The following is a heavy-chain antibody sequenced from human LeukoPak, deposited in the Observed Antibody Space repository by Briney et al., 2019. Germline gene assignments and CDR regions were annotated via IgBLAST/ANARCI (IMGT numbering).Heavy chain of an antibody. D-gene: IGHD2-15*01. CDR1: GGSISSGSYY. V-gene: IGHV4-61*02. CDR3: ARLVEVVRWESYFDY. J-gene: IGHJ4*02. Sequence: PSETLSLTCTVSGGSISSGSYYWSWIRQPAGKGLEWIGRIYISGSTNYNPSLKSRVTISVDTSKNQFSLKLSSVTAADTAVYYCARLVEVVRWESYFDYWGQGTLVTVSS. CDR2: IYISGST.